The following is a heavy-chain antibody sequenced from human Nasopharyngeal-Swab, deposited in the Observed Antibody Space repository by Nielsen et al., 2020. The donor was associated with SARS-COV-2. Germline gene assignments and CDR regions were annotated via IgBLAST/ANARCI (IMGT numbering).Heavy chain of an antibody. V-gene: IGHV3-9*01. Sequence: SLRLSCAASGFTFDDYAMHWVRQAPGKGLEGVSGISWNSGSIGYADSVKGRFTISRDNAKNSLYLQMNSLRAEDTALYYCAKLWGYCSGGSCYDAEYFQHWGQGTLVTVSS. J-gene: IGHJ1*01. CDR3: AKLWGYCSGGSCYDAEYFQH. CDR1: GFTFDDYA. D-gene: IGHD2-15*01. CDR2: ISWNSGSI.